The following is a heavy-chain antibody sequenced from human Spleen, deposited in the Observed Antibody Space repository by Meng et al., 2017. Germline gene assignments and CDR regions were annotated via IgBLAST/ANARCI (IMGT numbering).Heavy chain of an antibody. CDR1: GFTFSSYG. J-gene: IGHJ3*01. Sequence: GESLKISCAASGFTFSSYGMHWVRQAPGKGLEWVAVIWYDGSNKYYADSVKGRFTISRDNSKNTLYLQMNSLRAEDTAVYYCARVGSGGQKGMGAAFDVWGQGTMVTVSS. D-gene: IGHD1-26*01. CDR2: IWYDGSNK. CDR3: ARVGSGGQKGMGAAFDV. V-gene: IGHV3-33*01.